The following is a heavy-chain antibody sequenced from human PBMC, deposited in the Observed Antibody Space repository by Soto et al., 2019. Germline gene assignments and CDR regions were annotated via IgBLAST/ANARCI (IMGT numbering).Heavy chain of an antibody. CDR3: ARAQLVWRDNWLDP. CDR2: IYYSGST. D-gene: IGHD6-6*01. V-gene: IGHV4-61*01. CDR1: GGSVSSGSYY. Sequence: QVQLQESGPGLVKPSETLSLTCTVSGGSVSSGSYYWSWIRQPPGKGLEWIGYIYYSGSTNYNPSLKSRVTISVDTSKNQFSLKLSSVTAADTAVYYCARAQLVWRDNWLDPWGQGTLVTVSS. J-gene: IGHJ5*02.